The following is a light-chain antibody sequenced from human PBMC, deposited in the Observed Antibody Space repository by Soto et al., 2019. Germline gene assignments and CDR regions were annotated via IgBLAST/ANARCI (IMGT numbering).Light chain of an antibody. V-gene: IGKV1-5*03. Sequence: SASEEDRVTITCLAIQTISSCLSWYQQNPGKAPNLLIYKASTLESGVPSRFSGSGSGTEFTLTISCLQPDDFAPYYCQLYKCYPIPFGGVTKLDI. CDR1: QTISSC. CDR2: KAS. CDR3: QLYKCYPIP. J-gene: IGKJ4*01.